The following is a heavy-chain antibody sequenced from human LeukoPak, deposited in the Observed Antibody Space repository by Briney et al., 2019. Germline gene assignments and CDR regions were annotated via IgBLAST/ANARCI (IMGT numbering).Heavy chain of an antibody. D-gene: IGHD3-3*01. CDR2: INWNGGST. CDR3: AKDRWLGVFWSGYYTAYFDY. Sequence: RPGGSLRLSCAASGFTFDDYGMSWVRQAPGKGLEWVSGINWNGGSTGYADSVKGRFTISRDNSKNTLYLQMNSLRAEDTAVYYCAKDRWLGVFWSGYYTAYFDYWGQGTLVTVSS. J-gene: IGHJ4*02. V-gene: IGHV3-20*04. CDR1: GFTFDDYG.